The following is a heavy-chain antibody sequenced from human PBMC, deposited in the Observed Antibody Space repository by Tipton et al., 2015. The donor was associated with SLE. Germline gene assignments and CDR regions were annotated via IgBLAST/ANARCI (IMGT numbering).Heavy chain of an antibody. D-gene: IGHD5-24*01. V-gene: IGHV5-51*01. CDR2: IYPGDSDT. CDR1: GYSFTSYW. Sequence: VQLVQCGAEVKKPGESLKISCKGSGYSFTSYWNGWVRQMPGKGLEWMGIIYPGDSDTRYSPSFQGQVTISADKSISTAYLQCGGLKATDNAMYYCSRPKSYNRDSWGQGTLVPVSP. J-gene: IGHJ4*02. CDR3: SRPKSYNRDS.